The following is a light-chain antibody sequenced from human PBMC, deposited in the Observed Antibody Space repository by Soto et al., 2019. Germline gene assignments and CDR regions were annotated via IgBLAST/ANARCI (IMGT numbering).Light chain of an antibody. Sequence: SVLTQPPSVSGAPGQGVILSCTGSSSNIGAGYDVHWYQQIPGTAPKLLIYGNTKRPSGVPDRFSGSRSGTSASLAITGLQADDEGDYYCQSYDSSLQGVFGGGTKLTVL. CDR2: GNT. J-gene: IGLJ3*02. CDR1: SSNIGAGYD. V-gene: IGLV1-40*01. CDR3: QSYDSSLQGV.